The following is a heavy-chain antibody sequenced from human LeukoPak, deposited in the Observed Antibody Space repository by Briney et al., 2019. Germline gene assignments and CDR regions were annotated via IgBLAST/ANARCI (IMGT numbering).Heavy chain of an antibody. V-gene: IGHV3-23*01. CDR1: GITLSNYG. D-gene: IGHD3-10*01. CDR2: ISDSGGST. J-gene: IGHJ4*02. Sequence: TGGSLRLSCAVSGITLSNYGMSWVRQAPGKGLEWVAGISDSGGSTNCADSVKGRFTISRDNPKNTLYLQMNSLRAEDTAVYFCAKRGIVIRAVIIVGFHKEAYYFDYWGQGALVTVSS. CDR3: AKRGIVIRAVIIVGFHKEAYYFDY.